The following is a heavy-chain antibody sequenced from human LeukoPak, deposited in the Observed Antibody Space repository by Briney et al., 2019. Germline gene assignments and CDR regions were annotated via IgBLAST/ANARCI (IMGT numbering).Heavy chain of an antibody. D-gene: IGHD2-15*01. V-gene: IGHV4-4*07. CDR1: GASMRNSF. Sequence: SETLSLTCTVSGASMRNSFWSWIRQPAGKGLEWIGRTYSSGTTNYNPSLKSRVTLSVDTSNNQFSLRLTSVTAADTALYYCARAPAGCGGTCAFDHWGQGTLVTVSS. J-gene: IGHJ4*02. CDR2: TYSSGTT. CDR3: ARAPAGCGGTCAFDH.